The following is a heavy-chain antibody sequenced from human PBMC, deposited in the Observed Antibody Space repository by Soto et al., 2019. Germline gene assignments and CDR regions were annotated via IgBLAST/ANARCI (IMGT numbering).Heavy chain of an antibody. V-gene: IGHV1-46*01. CDR1: GYSFTSYY. D-gene: IGHD6-19*01. CDR3: ARRGYDSGWSLDY. CDR2: INPSGGSA. Sequence: ASVKVSCKPSGYSFTSYYINWVRQAPGQGLEWMGIINPSGGSANYAQEFQGRVTVTVDTSTSTVYMELSSLTSDDTAVYYCARRGYDSGWSLDYWGQGTLVTVSS. J-gene: IGHJ4*02.